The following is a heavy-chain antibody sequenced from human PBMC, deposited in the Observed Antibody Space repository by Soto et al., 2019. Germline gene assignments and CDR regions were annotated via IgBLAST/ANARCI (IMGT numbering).Heavy chain of an antibody. D-gene: IGHD1-1*01. Sequence: GGSLRLSCAASGFRFRTRAMHWVRQAPGKGLEWVALTSYDGNNEYYTDSVKGRFTISRDNSKNTLFLQMNSPRPEDTAVYYCAKDKGVFNWATSYFDYWGQGALVTVSS. CDR1: GFRFRTRA. CDR3: AKDKGVFNWATSYFDY. J-gene: IGHJ4*02. V-gene: IGHV3-30*18. CDR2: TSYDGNNE.